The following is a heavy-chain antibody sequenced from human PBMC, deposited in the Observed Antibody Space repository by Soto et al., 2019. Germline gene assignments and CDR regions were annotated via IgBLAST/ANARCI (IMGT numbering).Heavy chain of an antibody. Sequence: QVQLQQWGAGLLKPSETLSLTCAVYGGSFSGYYWSWIRQPPGKGLEWIGEINHSGSTNYNPSLKSRVTISVDTSKNQFSLKLSSVTAADTAVYYCARGRRGDQAFACWGQGTLVTVSS. CDR1: GGSFSGYY. V-gene: IGHV4-34*01. J-gene: IGHJ4*02. D-gene: IGHD2-21*02. CDR3: ARGRRGDQAFAC. CDR2: INHSGST.